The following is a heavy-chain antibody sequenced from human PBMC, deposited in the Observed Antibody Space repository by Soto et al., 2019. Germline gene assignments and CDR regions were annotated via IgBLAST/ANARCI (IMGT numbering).Heavy chain of an antibody. CDR2: VDHSGRT. J-gene: IGHJ4*02. D-gene: IGHD3-22*01. V-gene: IGHV4-34*01. CDR3: ARRFTMTVVVVDY. CDR1: GGSVSGCY. Sequence: PSETLSLTCVVSGGSVSGCYWTWIRQAPGRGLERIGEVDHSGRTSYNPSLKSRVTMSADTSKNQFSLSLSSVTAADTAVYYCARRFTMTVVVVDYWGQGAPVNVS.